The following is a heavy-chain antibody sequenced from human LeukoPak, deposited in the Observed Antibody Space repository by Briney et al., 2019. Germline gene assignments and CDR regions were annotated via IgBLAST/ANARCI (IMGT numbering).Heavy chain of an antibody. CDR3: ARVFEN. CDR1: GGSISSGSYY. Sequence: SETLSLTCTVSGGSISSGSYYWSWIRQPAGKGLEWIGRIYTSGSTNYNPSLKSRVTISVDTSKNQPPLKLSSVTAADTAVYYCARVFENWGQGTLVTVSS. V-gene: IGHV4-61*02. J-gene: IGHJ4*02. CDR2: IYTSGST.